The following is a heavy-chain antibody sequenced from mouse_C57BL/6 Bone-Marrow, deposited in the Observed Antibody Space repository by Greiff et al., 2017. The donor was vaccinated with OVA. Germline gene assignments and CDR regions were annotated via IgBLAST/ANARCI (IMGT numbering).Heavy chain of an antibody. J-gene: IGHJ2*01. D-gene: IGHD1-1*01. CDR1: GFNIKDDY. Sequence: VQLKQSGAELVRPGASVKLSCTASGFNIKDDYMHWVKQRPEQGLEWIGWIDPENGDTEYASKFQGKATITADTSSNTAYLQLSSLTSEDTAVYYCTTTYYYGSYYWGQGTTLTVSS. CDR3: TTTYYYGSYY. V-gene: IGHV14-4*01. CDR2: IDPENGDT.